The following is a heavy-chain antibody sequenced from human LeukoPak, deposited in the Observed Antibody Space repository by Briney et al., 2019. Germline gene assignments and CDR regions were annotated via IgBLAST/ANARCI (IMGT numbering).Heavy chain of an antibody. V-gene: IGHV5-51*01. D-gene: IGHD2-2*01. J-gene: IGHJ4*02. CDR1: GYSFTSYW. CDR3: ARHPYSLHQVVRAWGFEYYFDY. CDR2: IYPGDSDT. Sequence: GESLKISCKGSGYSFTSYWIGWVRQMPGKGLEWMGIIYPGDSDTRYSPSFQGQVTISADKSISTAYLQWSSLKASDTAMYYCARHPYSLHQVVRAWGFEYYFDYWGQGTLVTVSS.